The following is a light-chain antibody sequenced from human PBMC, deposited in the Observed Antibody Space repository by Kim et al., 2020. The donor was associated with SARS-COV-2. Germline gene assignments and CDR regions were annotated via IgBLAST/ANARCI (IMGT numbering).Light chain of an antibody. CDR3: MQPLKTPLT. J-gene: IGKJ1*01. CDR1: ESLLNYYGDTY. V-gene: IGKV2-28*01. CDR2: SGS. Sequence: DIVMTQSPLSLPVTPGEPASISCRSSESLLNYYGDTYLDWYVQKPGQSPQLLIYSGSTRASGVPERFSGSGSGTDFTLRISRVEADDVGIYYCMQPLKTPLTFGQGTKVDIK.